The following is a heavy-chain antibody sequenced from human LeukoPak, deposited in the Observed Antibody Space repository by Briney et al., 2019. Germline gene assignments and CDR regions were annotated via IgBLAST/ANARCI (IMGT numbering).Heavy chain of an antibody. Sequence: SETLSLTCAVYGGSFSGYYWSWIRQPPGKGLEWIGEINHSGSTNYNPSLKSRVTISVDTSKNQFSLKLNSVTAADTAVYYCARRNIAVALDYWGQGTLVTVSS. CDR3: ARRNIAVALDY. CDR2: INHSGST. CDR1: GGSFSGYY. D-gene: IGHD6-19*01. J-gene: IGHJ4*02. V-gene: IGHV4-34*01.